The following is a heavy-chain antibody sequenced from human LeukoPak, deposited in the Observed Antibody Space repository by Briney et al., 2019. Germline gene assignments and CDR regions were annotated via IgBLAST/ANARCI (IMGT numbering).Heavy chain of an antibody. J-gene: IGHJ4*02. V-gene: IGHV3-11*04. CDR2: ISSSGTTI. Sequence: GGSLRLSCAASGFTFSDYYMTWIRQAPGKGLEWVSYISSSGTTIYYADSVKGRFTIARDNAKNSLYLQMNSLRAEDTAVYYCARVAQLWFGNDYWGQGTLVTVSS. D-gene: IGHD5-18*01. CDR1: GFTFSDYY. CDR3: ARVAQLWFGNDY.